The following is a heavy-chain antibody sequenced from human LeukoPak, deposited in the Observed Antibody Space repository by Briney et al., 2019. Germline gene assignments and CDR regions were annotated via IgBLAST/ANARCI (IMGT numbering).Heavy chain of an antibody. CDR3: AKDNLDILTGLNFDY. D-gene: IGHD3-9*01. CDR1: GFTFSSYA. CDR2: ISSNGGST. Sequence: GGSLRLSCAASGFTFSSYAMHWVRQAPGKGLEYVSAISSNGGSTYYANSVKGRFTISRDNSKNTLYLQMNSLRAEDTAVYYCAKDNLDILTGLNFDYWGQGTLVTVSS. J-gene: IGHJ4*02. V-gene: IGHV3-64*01.